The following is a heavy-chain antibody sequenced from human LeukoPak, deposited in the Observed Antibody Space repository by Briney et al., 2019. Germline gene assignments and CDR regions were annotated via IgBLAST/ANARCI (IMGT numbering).Heavy chain of an antibody. V-gene: IGHV3-21*01. CDR3: ASFYGSGSYRRLDV. CDR1: GFTFSSYS. D-gene: IGHD3-10*01. J-gene: IGHJ6*02. CDR2: ISSSSSYI. Sequence: GGSLRLSCAASGFTFSSYSMNWVRQAPGKGLEWVSSISSSSSYIYYADSVKGRFIISKDNAKNSLYLQMNSLRAEDTAVYYCASFYGSGSYRRLDVWGQGTTVTVSS.